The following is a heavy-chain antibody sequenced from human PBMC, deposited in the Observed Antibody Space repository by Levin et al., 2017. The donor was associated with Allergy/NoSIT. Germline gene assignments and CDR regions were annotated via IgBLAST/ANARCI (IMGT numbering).Heavy chain of an antibody. D-gene: IGHD3-10*01. CDR3: AKDRRGSYYGSGPNNWFDP. J-gene: IGHJ5*02. Sequence: GGSLRLSCAASGFTFSSYAMSWVRQAPGKGLEWVSAISGSGGSTYYADSVKGRFTISRDNSKNTLYLQMNSLRAEDTAVYYCAKDRRGSYYGSGPNNWFDPWGQGTLVTVSS. V-gene: IGHV3-23*01. CDR2: ISGSGGST. CDR1: GFTFSSYA.